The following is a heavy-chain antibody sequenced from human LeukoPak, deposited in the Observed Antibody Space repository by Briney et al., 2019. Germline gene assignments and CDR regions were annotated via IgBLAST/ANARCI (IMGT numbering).Heavy chain of an antibody. CDR1: GGSISSYY. V-gene: IGHV4-59*01. Sequence: SGTLSLTCTVSGGSISSYYWSWIRQPPGKGLEWIGYIYYSGSINYNPSLKSRVTISVDTSKNQFSLKLSSVTAADTAVYYCARVGSSGWFSNDYWGQGTLVTVSS. CDR3: ARVGSSGWFSNDY. J-gene: IGHJ4*02. CDR2: IYYSGSI. D-gene: IGHD6-19*01.